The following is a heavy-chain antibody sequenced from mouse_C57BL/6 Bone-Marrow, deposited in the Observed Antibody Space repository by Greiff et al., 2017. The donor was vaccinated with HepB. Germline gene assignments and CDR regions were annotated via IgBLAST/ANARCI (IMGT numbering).Heavy chain of an antibody. V-gene: IGHV6-3*01. Sequence: EVMLVESGGGLVQPGGSMKLSCVASGFTFSNYWMNWVRQSPEKGLEWVAQIRLKSDNYATHYAESVKGRFTISRDDSKSSVYLQMNNLRAEDTGIYYCTGRITWYFDVWGTGTTVTVSS. CDR1: GFTFSNYW. D-gene: IGHD1-1*01. CDR2: IRLKSDNYAT. CDR3: TGRITWYFDV. J-gene: IGHJ1*03.